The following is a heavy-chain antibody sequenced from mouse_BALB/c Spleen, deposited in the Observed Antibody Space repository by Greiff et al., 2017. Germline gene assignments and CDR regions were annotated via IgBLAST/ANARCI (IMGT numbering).Heavy chain of an antibody. CDR3: ARKGTTVVAFDY. CDR2: INPSNGRT. V-gene: IGHV1S81*02. CDR1: GYTFTSYW. D-gene: IGHD1-1*01. Sequence: QVQLQQSGAELVKPGASVKLSCKASGYTFTSYWMHWVKQRPGQGLEWIGEINPSNGRTNYNEKFKSKATLTVDKSSSTAYMQLSSLTSEDSAVYYCARKGTTVVAFDYWGQGTTLTVSS. J-gene: IGHJ2*01.